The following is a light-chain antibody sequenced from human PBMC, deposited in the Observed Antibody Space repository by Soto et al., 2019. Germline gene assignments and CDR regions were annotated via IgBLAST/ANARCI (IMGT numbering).Light chain of an antibody. CDR2: AAS. CDR1: QGISNY. Sequence: DIQMTQSPSSLSASVGDRVTITCRASQGISNYLAWYQQKPGKVPKLLIYAASTLQSGVPSRFSGSGSGTDFTLTISSLQPEDVAVYYCQQYGFSLTFGGGTKVEMK. CDR3: QQYGFSLT. J-gene: IGKJ4*01. V-gene: IGKV1-27*01.